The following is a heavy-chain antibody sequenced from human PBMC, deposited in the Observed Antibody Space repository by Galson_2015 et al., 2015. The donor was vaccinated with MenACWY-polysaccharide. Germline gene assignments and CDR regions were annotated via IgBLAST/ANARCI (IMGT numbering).Heavy chain of an antibody. CDR3: ARDPEGVRGADYGLDV. CDR2: ISGNGRTI. CDR1: GFTFRSFD. Sequence: SLRLSCAASGFTFRSFDMNWVRQAPGKGLEWVSYISGNGRTIYYVDSVKGRFTISRDNAMNSLYLQMNSLRAEDTAVYYCARDPEGVRGADYGLDVWGQGTLVTV. D-gene: IGHD3-10*01. V-gene: IGHV3-48*03. J-gene: IGHJ6*02.